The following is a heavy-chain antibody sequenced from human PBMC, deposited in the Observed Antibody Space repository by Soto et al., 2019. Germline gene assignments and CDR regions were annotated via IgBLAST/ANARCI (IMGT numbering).Heavy chain of an antibody. CDR1: GGSISSGGYY. J-gene: IGHJ5*02. V-gene: IGHV4-31*03. D-gene: IGHD2-2*02. CDR3: ARDEGYCSSTSCYRWFDP. CDR2: IYYSGST. Sequence: SETLSLTCTVSGGSISSGGYYLSWIRQHPGKGLEGIGHIYYSGSTYYNPSLKSRVTISVDTSKNQFSLKLSSVTAADTAVYYCARDEGYCSSTSCYRWFDPWGKGTLVTVSS.